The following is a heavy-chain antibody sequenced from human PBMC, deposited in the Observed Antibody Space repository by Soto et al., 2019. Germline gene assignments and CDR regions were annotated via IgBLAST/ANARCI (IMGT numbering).Heavy chain of an antibody. J-gene: IGHJ6*02. CDR2: IIPIFGTA. V-gene: IGHV1-69*13. CDR1: GGTFSSYA. CDR3: ARSAHFWSGYRPDYYYYGMDV. Sequence: SVKVSCKASGGTFSSYAISWVRQAPGQRLEWMGGIIPIFGTANYAQKFQGRVTITADESTSTAYMELSSLRSEDTAVYYCARSAHFWSGYRPDYYYYGMDVWGQGTTVTVSS. D-gene: IGHD3-3*02.